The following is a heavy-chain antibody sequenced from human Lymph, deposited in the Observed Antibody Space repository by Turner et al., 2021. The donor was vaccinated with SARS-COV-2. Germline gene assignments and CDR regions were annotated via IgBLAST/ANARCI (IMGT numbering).Heavy chain of an antibody. D-gene: IGHD2-15*01. J-gene: IGHJ6*02. Sequence: QVQLVQSGAEVKKPGASVMVSCKVSGYTLTELSMHWVRQAPGKGLEWMGGFDPEDGEIIYAQKFQGRVTMTEDTSTDTAYMELSSLRSEDTAVYYCATVLCTGSSCYYYGMDVWGQGTTVTVSS. CDR1: GYTLTELS. CDR3: ATVLCTGSSCYYYGMDV. V-gene: IGHV1-24*01. CDR2: FDPEDGEI.